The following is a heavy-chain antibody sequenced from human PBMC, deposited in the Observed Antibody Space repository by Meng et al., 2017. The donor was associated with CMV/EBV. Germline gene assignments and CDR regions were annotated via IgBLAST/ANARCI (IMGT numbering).Heavy chain of an antibody. CDR2: ISSSGSTK. V-gene: IGHV3-11*04. Sequence: GGSLRLSCAASGFTFSDYYMSWIRQAPGKGLEWVSYISSSGSTKYYADSVKGRFTISRDNAKKSLYLQMNSLRAEDTAVYYCAKGRSGWQLHYFDYWGQGTLVTVSS. J-gene: IGHJ4*02. CDR3: AKGRSGWQLHYFDY. CDR1: GFTFSDYY. D-gene: IGHD6-19*01.